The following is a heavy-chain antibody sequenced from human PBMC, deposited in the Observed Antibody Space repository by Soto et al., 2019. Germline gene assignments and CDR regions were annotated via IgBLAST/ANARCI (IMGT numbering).Heavy chain of an antibody. CDR3: AKARDYYGSGSYYKPFDY. J-gene: IGHJ4*02. CDR2: ISGSGGST. Sequence: EVQLLESGGGLVQPGGSLRLSCAASGFTFSSYAMSWVRQAPGKGLEWVSAISGSGGSTYYADSVKGRFTISRDNSKNTLYLQMNILRAEDTAVYYCAKARDYYGSGSYYKPFDYWGQGTLVTVSS. V-gene: IGHV3-23*01. D-gene: IGHD3-10*01. CDR1: GFTFSSYA.